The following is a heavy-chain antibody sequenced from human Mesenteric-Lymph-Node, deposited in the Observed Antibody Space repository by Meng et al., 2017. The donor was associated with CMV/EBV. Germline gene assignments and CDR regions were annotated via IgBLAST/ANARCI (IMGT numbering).Heavy chain of an antibody. CDR1: GFTFSSYE. J-gene: IGHJ6*02. CDR2: ISSSGTTI. CDR3: ARDLRISATGTLSYSYYGMDV. Sequence: GGSLRLSCAASGFTFSSYEMNWVRQAPGKGLEWVSYISSSGTTIYYADSVKGRFTISRDNANNSLYLQMNSLRAEDTAVYYCARDLRISATGTLSYSYYGMDVWGQGTTVTVSS. D-gene: IGHD2/OR15-2a*01. V-gene: IGHV3-48*03.